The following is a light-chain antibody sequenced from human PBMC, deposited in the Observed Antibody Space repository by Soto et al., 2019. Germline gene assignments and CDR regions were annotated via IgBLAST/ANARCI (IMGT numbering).Light chain of an antibody. CDR3: QQYYATPRT. CDR1: QSVLYSSNNKNY. Sequence: DIVMSQSPDSLAVSLGARATINCKSSQSVLYSSNNKNYLAWFQQKPGQPPKLLIFWASTRDSGVPDRFSGSGSGTDFTLTISSLQAEDVAVYYCQQYYATPRTFGQGTKVDIK. CDR2: WAS. V-gene: IGKV4-1*01. J-gene: IGKJ1*01.